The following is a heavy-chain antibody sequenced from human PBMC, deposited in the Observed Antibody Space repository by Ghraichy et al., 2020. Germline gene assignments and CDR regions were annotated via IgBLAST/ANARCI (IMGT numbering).Heavy chain of an antibody. Sequence: SETLSLTCTVSGGSISSYYWSWIRQPPGKGLEWIGYIYYSGSTNYNPSLKSRVTISVDTSKNQFSLKLSSVTAADTAVYYCARSRGAAGPTYYYDSSGSYYFDYWGQGTLVTVSS. J-gene: IGHJ4*02. CDR1: GGSISSYY. CDR2: IYYSGST. CDR3: ARSRGAAGPTYYYDSSGSYYFDY. D-gene: IGHD3-22*01. V-gene: IGHV4-59*01.